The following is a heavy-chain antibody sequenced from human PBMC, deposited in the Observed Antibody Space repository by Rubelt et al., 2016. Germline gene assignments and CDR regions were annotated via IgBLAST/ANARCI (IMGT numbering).Heavy chain of an antibody. D-gene: IGHD3-16*01. CDR1: GFTFSSYA. CDR3: ARLRWDYLARLSYYFDY. J-gene: IGHJ4*02. Sequence: GFTFSSYAMSWVRQAPGKGLEWVSAISGSGGSTYYADSVKGRFTISRDNSKNTLYLQMNSLRAEDTAVYYCARLRWDYLARLSYYFDYWGQGTLVTVSS. V-gene: IGHV3-23*01. CDR2: ISGSGGST.